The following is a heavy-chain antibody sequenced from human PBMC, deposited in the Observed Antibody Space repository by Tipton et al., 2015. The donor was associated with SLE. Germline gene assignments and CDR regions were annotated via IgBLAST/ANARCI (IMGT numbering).Heavy chain of an antibody. V-gene: IGHV4-39*07. CDR3: ARLYGSGSYSDAFDI. CDR2: IYHSGST. Sequence: TLSLTCTVSGGSISSSSYYWGWIRQPPGKGLEWIGSIYHSGSTYYNPSLKSRVTISVDTSKNQFSLKLSSVTAADTAVYYCARLYGSGSYSDAFDIWGQGTMVTVSS. D-gene: IGHD1-26*01. CDR1: GGSISSSSYY. J-gene: IGHJ3*02.